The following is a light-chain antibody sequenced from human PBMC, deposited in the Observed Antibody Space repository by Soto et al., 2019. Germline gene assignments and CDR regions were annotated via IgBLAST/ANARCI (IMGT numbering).Light chain of an antibody. V-gene: IGKV3-15*01. CDR3: QQYNNWPPIT. CDR1: QSLTSRY. Sequence: EIVLTQSPGTLSLSPGERATPSCTAIQSLTSRYLAWYRQKPGQAPRLLIYGASTRATGIPARFSGSGSGTEFTLTISSLQSEDFAVYYCQQYNNWPPITFGQGTRLEIK. J-gene: IGKJ5*01. CDR2: GAS.